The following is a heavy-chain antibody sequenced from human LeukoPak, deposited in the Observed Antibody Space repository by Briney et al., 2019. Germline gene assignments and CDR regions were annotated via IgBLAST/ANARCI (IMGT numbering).Heavy chain of an antibody. D-gene: IGHD6-13*01. CDR2: ISSDGINK. Sequence: GGSLRLSCAASGFTFSSYALHWVRQAPGKGLEWVAVISSDGINKYYAGSVQGRFSISRDNSKNTLYLQMNSLRPEDTAVYYCAKDSSITNYYYGQGVWGQGTTVTVSS. V-gene: IGHV3-30-3*01. CDR1: GFTFSSYA. J-gene: IGHJ6*02. CDR3: AKDSSITNYYYGQGV.